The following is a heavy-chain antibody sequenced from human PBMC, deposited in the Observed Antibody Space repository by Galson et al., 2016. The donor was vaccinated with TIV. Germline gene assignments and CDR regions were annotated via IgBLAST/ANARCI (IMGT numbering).Heavy chain of an antibody. Sequence: TLSLTCTVSGASIRDGDSFWSWIRQPPGKGLEWIGYIYYSGSTFYNPSLKSRITISLDTSKNQFSLKVTSVTAADTAVYYCAREAGNYYYAMDVWGQGTKVTVSS. J-gene: IGHJ6*02. CDR2: IYYSGST. V-gene: IGHV4-30-4*01. CDR3: AREAGNYYYAMDV. CDR1: GASIRDGDSF.